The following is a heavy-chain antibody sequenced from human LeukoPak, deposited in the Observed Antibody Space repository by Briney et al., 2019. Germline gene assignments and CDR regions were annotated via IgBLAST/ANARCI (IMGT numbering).Heavy chain of an antibody. D-gene: IGHD4-17*01. CDR2: ISWNSGSI. Sequence: QPGGSLRLSCAASGFIFRSYAMSWVRQAPGKGLEWVSGISWNSGSIGYADSVKGRFTISRDNAKNSLYLQMNSLRAEDTALYYCAKDILATVTTDWYFDLWGRGTLVTVSS. V-gene: IGHV3-9*01. CDR3: AKDILATVTTDWYFDL. CDR1: GFIFRSYA. J-gene: IGHJ2*01.